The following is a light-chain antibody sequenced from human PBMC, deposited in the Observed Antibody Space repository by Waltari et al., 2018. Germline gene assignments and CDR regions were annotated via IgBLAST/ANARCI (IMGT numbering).Light chain of an antibody. CDR2: GND. CDR3: AAWDDSLNGVI. CDR1: SFNIGSNI. V-gene: IGLV1-44*01. Sequence: QSVLTQPPSASGTPGQRVTISCSGGSFNIGSNIVNWYQQLPGTAPKLLIYGNDKRPSGVPDRVSGSKSGTSASLAISGLQSEDEADYYCAAWDDSLNGVIFGGGTKLSVL. J-gene: IGLJ2*01.